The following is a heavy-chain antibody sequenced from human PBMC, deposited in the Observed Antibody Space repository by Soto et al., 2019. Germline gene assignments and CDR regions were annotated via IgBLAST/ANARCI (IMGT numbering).Heavy chain of an antibody. CDR1: GLTFSSYA. CDR3: AKDEFGVVTLDY. Sequence: PGGSLRLSCAASGLTFSSYAMSWVRQAPGKGLEWVSAISGSGGSTYYADPGKGRFTISRGNSKNTLFLQMNSLSAEDTAVYYCAKDEFGVVTLDYGGQGTLVTVSS. CDR2: ISGSGGST. J-gene: IGHJ4*02. D-gene: IGHD3-3*01. V-gene: IGHV3-23*01.